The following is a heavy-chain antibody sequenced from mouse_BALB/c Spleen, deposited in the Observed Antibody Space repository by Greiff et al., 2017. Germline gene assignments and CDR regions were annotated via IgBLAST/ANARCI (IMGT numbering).Heavy chain of an antibody. Sequence: EVHLVESGAGLVKPGGSLKLSCAASGFTFSSYAMSWVRQTPEKRLEWVASISSGGSTYYPDSVKGRFTITRDNARNILYLQMSSLRSEDTAMYYCAREHYGSSSYAMDYWGQGTSVTVSS. D-gene: IGHD1-1*01. CDR2: ISSGGST. V-gene: IGHV5-6-5*01. CDR3: AREHYGSSSYAMDY. CDR1: GFTFSSYA. J-gene: IGHJ4*01.